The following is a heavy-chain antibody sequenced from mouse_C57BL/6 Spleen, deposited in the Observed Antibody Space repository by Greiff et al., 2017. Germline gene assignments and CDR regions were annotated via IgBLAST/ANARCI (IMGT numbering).Heavy chain of an antibody. Sequence: EVHLVESGGGLVQPGGSLKLSCAASGFTFSDYYMYWVRQTPEKRLEWVAYISNGGGSTYYPDTVKGRFTISRDNAKNTLYLQMSRLKSEDTAMYYCARVDGYYWYFDVWGTGTTVTVSS. V-gene: IGHV5-12*01. J-gene: IGHJ1*03. CDR2: ISNGGGST. CDR3: ARVDGYYWYFDV. CDR1: GFTFSDYY. D-gene: IGHD2-3*01.